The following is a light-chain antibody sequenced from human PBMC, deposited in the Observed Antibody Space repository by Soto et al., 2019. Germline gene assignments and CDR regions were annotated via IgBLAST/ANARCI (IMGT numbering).Light chain of an antibody. CDR2: LGS. V-gene: IGKV2-28*01. CDR3: MQALQTPYT. CDR1: QSLLLSNGYNY. J-gene: IGKJ2*01. Sequence: DIVMTQSPLSLSVTPGEPASISCRSSQSLLLSNGYNYLDWYLQKPGQSPQLLIYLGSNRASGVPDRFSGSGSGTDFTLKISRVEAEDVGVYYCMQALQTPYTFGQGTKVDIK.